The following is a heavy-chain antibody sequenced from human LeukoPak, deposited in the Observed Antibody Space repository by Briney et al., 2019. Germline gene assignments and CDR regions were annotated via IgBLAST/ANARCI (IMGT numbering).Heavy chain of an antibody. D-gene: IGHD1-26*01. CDR2: ISSSSSTI. CDR1: GFTFSSYS. Sequence: PGGSLRLSCAASGFTFSSYSMNWVRQAPGKGLEWVSYISSSSSTIYYADSVKGLFTISRDNAKNSLYLQMNSLRAEDTAVYYCARDPSPLSSGSYYLYFQHWGQGTLVTVSS. CDR3: ARDPSPLSSGSYYLYFQH. V-gene: IGHV3-48*01. J-gene: IGHJ1*01.